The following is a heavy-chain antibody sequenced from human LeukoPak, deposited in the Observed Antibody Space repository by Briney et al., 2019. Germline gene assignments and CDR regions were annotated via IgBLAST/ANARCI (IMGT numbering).Heavy chain of an antibody. V-gene: IGHV4-61*01. J-gene: IGHJ6*04. CDR2: IYYSGST. CDR3: ASEKNIVVVGSYGMDV. CDR1: GGSVSSGSYY. D-gene: IGHD2-15*01. Sequence: SETLSLTCTVSGGSVSSGSYYWSWIRQPPGQGLEWIGYIYYSGSTNYNPSLKSRVTISVDTSKNQFSLKLSSVTAADTAVYYCASEKNIVVVGSYGMDVWGKGTTVTVSS.